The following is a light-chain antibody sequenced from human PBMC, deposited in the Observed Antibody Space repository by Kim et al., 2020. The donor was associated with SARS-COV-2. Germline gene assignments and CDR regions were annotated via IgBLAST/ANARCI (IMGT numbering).Light chain of an antibody. CDR1: SLRSYY. CDR3: NSRDSSGNYVV. CDR2: GKN. J-gene: IGLJ2*01. V-gene: IGLV3-19*01. Sequence: AFGQTVRVTCHGDSLRSYYASWYQQKPGQAPVLGIYGKNNRPSGIPDRFSGSSSGNTASLTITGAQAEDEADYYCNSRDSSGNYVVFGGGTQLTVL.